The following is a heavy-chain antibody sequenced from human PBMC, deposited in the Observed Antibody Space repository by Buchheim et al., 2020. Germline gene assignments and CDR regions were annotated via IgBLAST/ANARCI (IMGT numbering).Heavy chain of an antibody. CDR1: GFTFSAYW. CDR3: ARGGGAVVGTGEFDY. D-gene: IGHD6-19*01. CDR2: IYQDGSEK. V-gene: IGHV3-7*01. Sequence: EVQLVESGGGLVQPGGSLRLSCAASGFTFSAYWMSWVRQAPGKGLEWVANIYQDGSEKHYVDSAKGRFTISRDNAKNSLYLQVNSLRAEDTAVYYCARGGGAVVGTGEFDYWGQGTL. J-gene: IGHJ4*02.